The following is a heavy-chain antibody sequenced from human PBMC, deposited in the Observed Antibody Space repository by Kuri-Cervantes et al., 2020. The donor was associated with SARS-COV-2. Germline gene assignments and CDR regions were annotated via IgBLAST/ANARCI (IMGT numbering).Heavy chain of an antibody. V-gene: IGHV4-4*07. Sequence: SETLSLTCAVYGGSISSYYWSWIRQPAGKGLEWIGRIYTSGSTNYNPSLKSRVTMSVDTSKNQFSLKLSSVTAADTAVYYCARDSPAYCSSTSCYFFDYWAREPWSPSP. CDR1: GGSISSYY. CDR3: ARDSPAYCSSTSCYFFDY. D-gene: IGHD2-2*01. CDR2: IYTSGST. J-gene: IGHJ4*02.